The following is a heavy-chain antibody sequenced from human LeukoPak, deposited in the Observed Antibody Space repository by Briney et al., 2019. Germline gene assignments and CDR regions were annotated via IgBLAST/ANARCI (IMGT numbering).Heavy chain of an antibody. J-gene: IGHJ3*02. Sequence: SETLSLTCTVSGGSISSYYWSWLRQPAGKGLEWIGRIYTSGSTNYNPSLTSRVTMSVDTSKNQFSLKLSSVTAADTAVYYCARWELLRVHGAFDIWGQGTMVTVSS. V-gene: IGHV4-4*07. CDR2: IYTSGST. CDR3: ARWELLRVHGAFDI. CDR1: GGSISSYY. D-gene: IGHD1-26*01.